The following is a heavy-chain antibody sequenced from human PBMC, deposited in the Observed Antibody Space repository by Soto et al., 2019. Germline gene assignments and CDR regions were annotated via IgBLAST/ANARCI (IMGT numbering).Heavy chain of an antibody. D-gene: IGHD2-15*01. CDR1: GFTFKSNA. CDR3: TSSSVSDIVLVAAASELDY. CDR2: ISSDGRNK. V-gene: IGHV3-30*04. Sequence: QVQLVESGGGVVQPGRSLRLSCAASGFTFKSNAMHWVRQAPGKGLEWVAVISSDGRNKHYTDSVKGRFTISRDNSENTLYLQMNGLRPEDTAVYYCTSSSVSDIVLVAAASELDYWGQGTLVTVSS. J-gene: IGHJ4*02.